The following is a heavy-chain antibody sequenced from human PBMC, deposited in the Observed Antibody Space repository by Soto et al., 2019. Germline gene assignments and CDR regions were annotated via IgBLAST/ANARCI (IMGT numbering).Heavy chain of an antibody. V-gene: IGHV1-69*02. Sequence: QVQLVQSGAEVKKPGSSVKVSCKASGGTFSSYTISWVRQAPGQGLEWMGRIIPILGIANYAQKFQGRVTITADKSTSTAYMELSSLRSEDTAVYYCARASQLVDYGDYRRDAFDIWGQGTMVTVSS. J-gene: IGHJ3*02. CDR1: GGTFSSYT. CDR2: IIPILGIA. D-gene: IGHD4-17*01. CDR3: ARASQLVDYGDYRRDAFDI.